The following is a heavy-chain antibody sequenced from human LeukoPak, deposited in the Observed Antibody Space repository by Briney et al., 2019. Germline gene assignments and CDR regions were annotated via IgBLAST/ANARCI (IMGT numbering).Heavy chain of an antibody. V-gene: IGHV4-39*01. D-gene: IGHD6-6*01. CDR2: IFYSGRT. Sequence: PSETLSLTCTVSGGSISSSDYYGGWIRQPPGKGLEWIGSIFYSGRTYYNPSLKSRVTISVDTTKNQFSLRLSSVTAADTAVYYCARRSSSSFGARHDAFDIWGQGTMVTVSS. CDR3: ARRSSSSFGARHDAFDI. CDR1: GGSISSSDYY. J-gene: IGHJ3*02.